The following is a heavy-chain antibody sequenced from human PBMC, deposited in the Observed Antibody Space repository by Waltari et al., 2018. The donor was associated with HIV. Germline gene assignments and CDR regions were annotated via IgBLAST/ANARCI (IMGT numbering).Heavy chain of an antibody. J-gene: IGHJ6*02. CDR3: ATGGGTTSIQLYDLDV. CDR2: FDPEDDET. D-gene: IGHD1-26*01. CDR1: GYTVTELS. Sequence: QVQLIQSGADVKKPGASVKVSCKVFGYTVTELSMHWVRQAPGKGLEWMGGFDPEDDETIYAQKFQGRVTMTEDTSTDSAYMELSSLTSEDTAVYYCATGGGTTSIQLYDLDVWGQGTTVTVSS. V-gene: IGHV1-24*01.